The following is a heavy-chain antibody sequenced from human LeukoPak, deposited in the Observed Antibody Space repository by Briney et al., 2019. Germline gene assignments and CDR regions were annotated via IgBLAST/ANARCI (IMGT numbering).Heavy chain of an antibody. J-gene: IGHJ4*02. CDR3: AKRGPIYSSSPGNYFDY. D-gene: IGHD6-6*01. Sequence: GVSLRLSCAASGFTFSSYAMSWVRQAPGKGLEWVSAISGSGGSTYYADSVKGRFTISRDNSKNTLYLQMNSLRAEDTAVYYCAKRGPIYSSSPGNYFDYWGQGTLVTVSS. CDR2: ISGSGGST. V-gene: IGHV3-23*01. CDR1: GFTFSSYA.